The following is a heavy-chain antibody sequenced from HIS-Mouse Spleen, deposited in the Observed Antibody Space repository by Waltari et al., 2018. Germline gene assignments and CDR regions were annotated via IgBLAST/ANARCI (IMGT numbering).Heavy chain of an antibody. CDR1: GASIIRSSYY. V-gene: IGHV4-39*07. D-gene: IGHD6-13*01. Sequence: QLQLQESGPGLVKPSATLSLTCTVSGASIIRSSYYWGWIRQPPGKGLEWIGSIYYSGSTYYNPSLKSRVTISVDTSKNQFSLKLSSVTAADTAVYYCAREIPYSSSWYDWYFDLWGRGTLDTVSS. CDR2: IYYSGST. CDR3: AREIPYSSSWYDWYFDL. J-gene: IGHJ2*01.